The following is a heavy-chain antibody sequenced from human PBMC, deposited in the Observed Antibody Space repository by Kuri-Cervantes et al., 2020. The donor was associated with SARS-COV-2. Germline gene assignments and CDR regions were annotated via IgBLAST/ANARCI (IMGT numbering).Heavy chain of an antibody. J-gene: IGHJ5*02. Sequence: SVKVSCKASGYTFTSYDINWVRQATGQGLEWMGGIIPIFGTANYAQKFQGRVTTTTDTSTSTAYMELSSLRSEDTAVYYCARGVERLSYNWFDPWGQGTLVTVSS. V-gene: IGHV1-69*05. CDR2: IIPIFGTA. CDR1: GYTFTSYD. CDR3: ARGVERLSYNWFDP. D-gene: IGHD1-1*01.